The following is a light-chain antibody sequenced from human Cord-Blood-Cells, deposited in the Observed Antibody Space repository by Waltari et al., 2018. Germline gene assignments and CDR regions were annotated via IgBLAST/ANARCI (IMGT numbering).Light chain of an antibody. V-gene: IGLV3-27*01. CDR2: NDS. Sequence: SYELTQPSSAPVSPGQTARITCSGDVLAKKYARWFQQKPGQAPVLVIYNDSERPSGIPERFSGSSSGTTVTLTISGAQVEDEADYYCYSAADNNWVFGGGTKLTVL. CDR1: VLAKKY. J-gene: IGLJ3*02. CDR3: YSAADNNWV.